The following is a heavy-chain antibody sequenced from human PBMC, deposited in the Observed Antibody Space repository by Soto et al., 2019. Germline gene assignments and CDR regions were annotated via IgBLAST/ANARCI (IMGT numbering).Heavy chain of an antibody. V-gene: IGHV5-51*01. D-gene: IGHD3-10*01. CDR1: GYSFTSYW. CDR3: ARQSEWFGELLDYYYYYMDV. Sequence: GESLKISCKGSGYSFTSYWIGWVRQMPGKGLEWMGIIYPGDSDTRYSPSFQGQVTISADKSISTAYLQWSSLKASDTAMYYCARQSEWFGELLDYYYYYMDVWGKGTTVTVSS. CDR2: IYPGDSDT. J-gene: IGHJ6*03.